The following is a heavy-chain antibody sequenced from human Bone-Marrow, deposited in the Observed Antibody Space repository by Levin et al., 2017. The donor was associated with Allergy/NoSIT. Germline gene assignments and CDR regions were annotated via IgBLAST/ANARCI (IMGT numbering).Heavy chain of an antibody. Sequence: GGSLRLSCEASGFDFHIYVMNWVRQAPGKGLEWLSSITTGSNYKYYVDSVRGRFIISRDNGRNSLYLQMNSLRAEDTGVYYCARSHPLTGTTHFSYQDGMDVWGQGTTVTVSS. D-gene: IGHD1/OR15-1a*01. CDR1: GFDFHIYV. J-gene: IGHJ6*02. CDR3: ARSHPLTGTTHFSYQDGMDV. CDR2: ITTGSNYK. V-gene: IGHV3-21*03.